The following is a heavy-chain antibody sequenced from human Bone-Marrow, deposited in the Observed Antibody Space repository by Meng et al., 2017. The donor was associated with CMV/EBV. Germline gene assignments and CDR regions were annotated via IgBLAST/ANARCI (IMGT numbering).Heavy chain of an antibody. Sequence: SETLSLTCTVSGGSISSSSYYWGWIRQPPGKGLEWIGSIYYSGSTYYNPSLKSRVTISVDTSKNQFSLKLSSVTAADTAVYYCARVAGAIFGVGRWGQGTLVTISS. D-gene: IGHD3-3*01. CDR3: ARVAGAIFGVGR. V-gene: IGHV4-39*07. CDR1: GGSISSSSYY. J-gene: IGHJ4*02. CDR2: IYYSGST.